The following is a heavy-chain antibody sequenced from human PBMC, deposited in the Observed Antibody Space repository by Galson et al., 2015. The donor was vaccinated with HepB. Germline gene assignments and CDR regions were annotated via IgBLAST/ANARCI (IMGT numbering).Heavy chain of an antibody. J-gene: IGHJ4*02. CDR1: GFTFSSYA. CDR3: ARGELTMVRGPFDY. Sequence: SLRLSCAASGFTFSSYAMHWVRQAPGKGLEWVAVISYDGSNKYYADSVKGRFTISRDNSKNTLYLQMNSLRAEDTAVHYCARGELTMVRGPFDYWGQGTLVTVSS. D-gene: IGHD3-10*01. CDR2: ISYDGSNK. V-gene: IGHV3-30*04.